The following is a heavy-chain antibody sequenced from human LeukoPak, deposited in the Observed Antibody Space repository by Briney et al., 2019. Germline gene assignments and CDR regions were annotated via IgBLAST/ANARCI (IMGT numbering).Heavy chain of an antibody. CDR2: ISYDGSNK. J-gene: IGHJ4*02. Sequence: GGSLRLSCAASGFTFSSYDMHWVRQAPGKGLEWVAVISYDGSNKYYADSVKGRFTISRDNSKNTLYLQMSSLRAEDTAVYYCARDSGYYDSSGYGSFDYWGQGTLVTVSS. CDR3: ARDSGYYDSSGYGSFDY. V-gene: IGHV3-30*04. CDR1: GFTFSSYD. D-gene: IGHD3-22*01.